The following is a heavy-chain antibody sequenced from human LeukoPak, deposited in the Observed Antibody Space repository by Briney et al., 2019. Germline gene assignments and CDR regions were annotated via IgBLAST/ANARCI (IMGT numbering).Heavy chain of an antibody. CDR1: GFTFTSYG. Sequence: ASVKVSCKASGFTFTSYGINWVRQATGQGLEWMGWMNPNSGNTGYAQKFQGRVTMTRNTSISTAYMELSSLRSEDTAVYYCARPGIAAAGTMYYYGMDVWGQGTTVTVSS. J-gene: IGHJ6*02. V-gene: IGHV1-8*01. D-gene: IGHD6-13*01. CDR3: ARPGIAAAGTMYYYGMDV. CDR2: MNPNSGNT.